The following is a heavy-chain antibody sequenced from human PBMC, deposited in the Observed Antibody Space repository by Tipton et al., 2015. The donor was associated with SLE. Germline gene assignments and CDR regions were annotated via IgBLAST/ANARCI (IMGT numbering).Heavy chain of an antibody. J-gene: IGHJ4*02. CDR3: ARGVVQGVIGDYFDY. V-gene: IGHV4-4*07. CDR2: IYTSGST. CDR1: GGSIFNYY. D-gene: IGHD3-10*01. Sequence: TLSLTCTVSGGSIFNYYWSWIRQPAGKGLEWIGRIYTSGSTNYNPSLKSRVTISVDTSKNQFSLKLSSVTAADTAVYYCARGVVQGVIGDYFDYWGQGTLVTVSS.